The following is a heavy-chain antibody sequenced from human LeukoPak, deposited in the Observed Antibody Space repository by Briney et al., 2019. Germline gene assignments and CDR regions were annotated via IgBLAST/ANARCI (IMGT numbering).Heavy chain of an antibody. Sequence: SETLSLTCAVYGGSFSGYYWSWIRQPPGKGLEWIGEITYSGSTNYNPSLKSRVTISVDTSKNQFSLKLSSVTAADTAVYYCARGTVDYCSGGSCYLYYFDYWGQGNLVTVSS. D-gene: IGHD2-15*01. CDR1: GGSFSGYY. CDR2: ITYSGST. V-gene: IGHV4-34*01. CDR3: ARGTVDYCSGGSCYLYYFDY. J-gene: IGHJ4*02.